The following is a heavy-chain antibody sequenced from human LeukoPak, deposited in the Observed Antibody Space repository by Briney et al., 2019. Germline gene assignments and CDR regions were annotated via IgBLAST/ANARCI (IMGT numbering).Heavy chain of an antibody. CDR3: ANSLRIARGWLPPTYFDY. D-gene: IGHD6-19*01. CDR2: IIGSSSNT. J-gene: IGHJ4*02. Sequence: GGSLRLSCAASGLTFSNTAMIWVRQAPGKGREWVSSIIGSSSNTYYSDSVKGRFTISRDHSRNTVYLQMNSLRVEDTAIYYCANSLRIARGWLPPTYFDYWGQGTLVTVSS. CDR1: GLTFSNTA. V-gene: IGHV3-23*01.